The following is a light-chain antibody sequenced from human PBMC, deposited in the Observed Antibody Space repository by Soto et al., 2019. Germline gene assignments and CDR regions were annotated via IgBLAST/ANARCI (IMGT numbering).Light chain of an antibody. J-gene: IGKJ1*01. CDR2: GAS. Sequence: EIVMTQSPATLSVSPGERATLSCRASQSVSSNLAWYQQKPGQAPRLLIYGASTRATGIPARFSGCGSGTECTLTISSLQSEDFSVYYCQQYNNWPQTFGQGTKVEIK. CDR3: QQYNNWPQT. CDR1: QSVSSN. V-gene: IGKV3-15*01.